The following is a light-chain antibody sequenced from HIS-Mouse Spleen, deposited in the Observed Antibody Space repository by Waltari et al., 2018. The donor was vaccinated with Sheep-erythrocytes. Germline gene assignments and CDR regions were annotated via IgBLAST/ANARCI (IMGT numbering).Light chain of an antibody. CDR2: EDS. V-gene: IGLV3-10*01. CDR3: YSTDSSGNHRV. Sequence: SYELTQPPSVSVSPGQTARITCSGDALPKKYAYWYQQKSGQAPVLVIYEDSKRPSGITERYSGSSSGTMATVTISGAQVEDEADYYCYSTDSSGNHRVFGTGTKVTVL. J-gene: IGLJ1*01. CDR1: ALPKKY.